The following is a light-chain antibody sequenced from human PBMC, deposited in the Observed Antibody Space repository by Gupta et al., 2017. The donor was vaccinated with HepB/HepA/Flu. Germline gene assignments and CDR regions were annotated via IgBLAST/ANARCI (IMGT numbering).Light chain of an antibody. Sequence: QSALTQPPSVSGSPGQSITISCTGPSSDVGDYNFVSWYQQHPGNGPKLIVYDVHYRPSGVSNRFSGSKSGNTASLTISRLQPEDEADYFCSSFTSTSALVVFGGGTRLTVL. V-gene: IGLV2-14*03. CDR3: SSFTSTSALVV. CDR1: SSDVGDYNF. CDR2: DVH. J-gene: IGLJ2*01.